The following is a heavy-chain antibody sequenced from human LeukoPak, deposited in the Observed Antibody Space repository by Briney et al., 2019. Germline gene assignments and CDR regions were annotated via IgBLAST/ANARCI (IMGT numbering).Heavy chain of an antibody. CDR1: RFTFSSYE. CDR2: ISSSGSTI. D-gene: IGHD3-22*01. V-gene: IGHV3-48*03. Sequence: GGSLRLSCAASRFTFSSYELNWVRQAPGKGLEWVSYISSSGSTIYYADSVKGRFTISRDNAKNALYLQMNSLRAEDTAVYYCARDGPYDSSGYFDFWGQGTLVTVSS. J-gene: IGHJ4*02. CDR3: ARDGPYDSSGYFDF.